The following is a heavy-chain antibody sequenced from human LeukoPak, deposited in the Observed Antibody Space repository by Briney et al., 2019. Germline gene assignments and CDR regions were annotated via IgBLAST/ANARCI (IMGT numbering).Heavy chain of an antibody. J-gene: IGHJ6*03. CDR3: ASYMVRAPFYYYYYMDV. V-gene: IGHV1-69*05. D-gene: IGHD3-10*01. Sequence: PRASVKVSCKASGGTFSSYAISWVRQAPGQGLEWMGGIIPIFGTANYAQKFQGRVTITTDESTSTAYMELSSLRSEDTAVYYCASYMVRAPFYYYYYMDVWGKGTTVTVSS. CDR1: GGTFSSYA. CDR2: IIPIFGTA.